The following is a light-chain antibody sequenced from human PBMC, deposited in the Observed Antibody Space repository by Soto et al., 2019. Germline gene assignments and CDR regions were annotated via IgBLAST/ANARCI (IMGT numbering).Light chain of an antibody. CDR3: QQRTNWPPAIT. CDR2: GAS. Sequence: EIVLTQSPATLYLSPGDRATLYCSARQSVSSYLAWYQHKPGQAHSLLIYGASNRATGIPARFSGSGSGTDFTLTISSLEPEDFAVDYCQQRTNWPPAITFGQGTRLAIK. J-gene: IGKJ5*01. V-gene: IGKV3-11*01. CDR1: QSVSSY.